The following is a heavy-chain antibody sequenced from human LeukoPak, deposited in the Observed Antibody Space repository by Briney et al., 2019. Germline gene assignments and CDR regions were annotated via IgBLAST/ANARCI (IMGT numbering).Heavy chain of an antibody. V-gene: IGHV3-53*01. Sequence: GGSLRLSCAVSGFTVSSIYMSWVRQAPGKGLEWVSFIYSDGNTYYADSVKGRFTLSRDSSRNTLYLQMNSLRVDDTAVYYCAGERLQLGLFDYWGQGTLVTVSS. CDR3: AGERLQLGLFDY. J-gene: IGHJ4*02. CDR2: IYSDGNT. CDR1: GFTVSSIY. D-gene: IGHD5-24*01.